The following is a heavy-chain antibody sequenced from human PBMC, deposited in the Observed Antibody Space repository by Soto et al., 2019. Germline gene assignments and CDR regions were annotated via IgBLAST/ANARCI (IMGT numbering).Heavy chain of an antibody. V-gene: IGHV3-30*18. D-gene: IGHD3-22*01. CDR2: ISYDGSNR. CDR1: GFTFSSYG. CDR3: AKGGYYDSSGYLGWLDY. Sequence: QVQLVESGGGVVQPGRSLRLSSAASGFTFSSYGIHWVRQAPGKGLEWVAVISYDGSNRYYADSVKGRITISRDNSKNTLYLQMNSLRAEDTAVYYCAKGGYYDSSGYLGWLDYWGQGTLVTVSS. J-gene: IGHJ4*02.